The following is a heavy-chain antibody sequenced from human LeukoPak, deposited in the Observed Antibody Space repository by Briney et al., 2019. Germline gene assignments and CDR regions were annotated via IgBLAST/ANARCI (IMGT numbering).Heavy chain of an antibody. D-gene: IGHD5-18*01. CDR2: IIPILGIA. Sequence: GASVKVSCKASGGTFSSYAISWVRQAPGQGLEWMGRIIPILGIANYAQKFQGRVTITADKSTSTAYMELSSLRSEDTAVYYCARAGGSYGPERNGMDVWGQGTTVTVSS. V-gene: IGHV1-69*04. J-gene: IGHJ6*02. CDR1: GGTFSSYA. CDR3: ARAGGSYGPERNGMDV.